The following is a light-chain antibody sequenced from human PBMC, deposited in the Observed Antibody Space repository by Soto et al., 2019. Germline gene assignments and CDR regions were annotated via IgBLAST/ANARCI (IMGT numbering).Light chain of an antibody. Sequence: QAVVTQEPSLTVSPGGTVTLTCASSTGAVTSGHYPYWFQQKPGQAPRTLIYDTSNKHSWTPARFSGSLLGGKAALSLSGALPEDEAEYYCLLSYSGSSWWFGGGTKLTVL. CDR2: DTS. V-gene: IGLV7-46*01. CDR3: LLSYSGSSWW. CDR1: TGAVTSGHY. J-gene: IGLJ3*02.